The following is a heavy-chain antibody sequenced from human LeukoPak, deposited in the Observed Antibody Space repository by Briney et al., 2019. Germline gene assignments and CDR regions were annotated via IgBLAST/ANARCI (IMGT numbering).Heavy chain of an antibody. Sequence: PGGSLRLSCVGSGFTFSDRSINWVRQAPGEGLEWVSYISGVGTYVDYADSVKGRFTISRDNAKNSVYLQMNSLRAEDTALYHCAREGYSYGFGMDVWGQGTTVTVSS. CDR2: ISGVGTYV. CDR1: GFTFSDRS. D-gene: IGHD5-18*01. V-gene: IGHV3-21*04. CDR3: AREGYSYGFGMDV. J-gene: IGHJ6*02.